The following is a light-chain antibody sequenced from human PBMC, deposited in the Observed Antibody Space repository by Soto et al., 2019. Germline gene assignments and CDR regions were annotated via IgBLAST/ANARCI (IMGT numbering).Light chain of an antibody. V-gene: IGKV3-11*01. J-gene: IGKJ4*01. CDR1: QTVCTY. Sequence: IVLTQSPATLSLSPGERASLSCRASQTVCTYLAWYQGRPGQAPRVLIFDASTRATGVPPRFSGSRSGSDFTLTISSLDPADFALYYCQQRSAWPFTFGGGTSVLIK. CDR3: QQRSAWPFT. CDR2: DAS.